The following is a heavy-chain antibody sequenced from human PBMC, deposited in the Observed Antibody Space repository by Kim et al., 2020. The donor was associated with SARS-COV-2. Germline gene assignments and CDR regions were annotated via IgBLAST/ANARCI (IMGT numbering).Heavy chain of an antibody. V-gene: IGHV4-59*08. D-gene: IGHD2-21*02. CDR1: GDSISSYY. CDR2: IYYSGST. CDR3: AGGPCGGDCIEDAFDI. Sequence: SETLSLICTVSGDSISSYYWSWIRQPPGKGLEWIGNIYYSGSTKYNASLKSRVTISVDTSEIQFSLKLSSVTAADTAVYYCAGGPCGGDCIEDAFDIWGQGTMVTVSS. J-gene: IGHJ3*02.